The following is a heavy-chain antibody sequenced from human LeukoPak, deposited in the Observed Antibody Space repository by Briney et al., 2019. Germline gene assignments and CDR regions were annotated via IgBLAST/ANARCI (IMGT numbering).Heavy chain of an antibody. D-gene: IGHD3-22*01. J-gene: IGHJ3*02. Sequence: GASVKVSCTASGGTFSSYAISWVRQAPGQGLEWMGGIIPIFGTANYAQKFQGRVTITADESTSTAYMELSSLRSEDTAVYYCARAARDYYDSSGYYGSDAFDIWGQGTMVTVSS. CDR1: GGTFSSYA. V-gene: IGHV1-69*13. CDR3: ARAARDYYDSSGYYGSDAFDI. CDR2: IIPIFGTA.